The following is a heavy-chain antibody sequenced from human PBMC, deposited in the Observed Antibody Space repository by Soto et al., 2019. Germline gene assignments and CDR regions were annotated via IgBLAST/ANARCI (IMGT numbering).Heavy chain of an antibody. J-gene: IGHJ4*02. CDR2: IIPIFGTA. D-gene: IGHD3-22*01. CDR3: ARGRNYYDSSGYPYYFDY. Sequence: SVKVSCKASGGTFSSYAISWVRQAPGQGLEWMGGIIPIFGTANYAQKFQGRVTITADESTSTAYMELSSLRSEDTAVYYCARGRNYYDSSGYPYYFDYWGQGTLVTVSS. CDR1: GGTFSSYA. V-gene: IGHV1-69*13.